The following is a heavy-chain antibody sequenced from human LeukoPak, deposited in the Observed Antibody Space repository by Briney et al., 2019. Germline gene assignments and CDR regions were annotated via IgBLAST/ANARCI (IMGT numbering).Heavy chain of an antibody. D-gene: IGHD3-22*01. Sequence: PGRSLRLSCAASGFTVSSNYMSCVSQAPGKGLEWVTVIYSGGSTYYADSVKGRFTISRDNSKNTLYLQMNSLRDEDTAVYYCARGGGYYDSSGYPYFDYWGQGTLVTVSS. J-gene: IGHJ4*02. CDR1: GFTVSSNY. V-gene: IGHV3-53*01. CDR3: ARGGGYYDSSGYPYFDY. CDR2: IYSGGST.